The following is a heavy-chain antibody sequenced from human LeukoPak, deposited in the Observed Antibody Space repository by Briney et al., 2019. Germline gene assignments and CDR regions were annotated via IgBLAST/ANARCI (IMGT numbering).Heavy chain of an antibody. CDR2: ISGVDGDT. Sequence: PGGSLRLSCVASGFTFGIFPMNWFRRAPGRGLEWVAGISGVDGDTYYADSVKGRFTISRDHSKNTVYLQMNSLRVEDTAVYYCSKIMTTVRYYWYGVDVWGQGTTVTVS. CDR3: SKIMTTVRYYWYGVDV. D-gene: IGHD4-17*01. J-gene: IGHJ6*02. V-gene: IGHV3-23*01. CDR1: GFTFGIFP.